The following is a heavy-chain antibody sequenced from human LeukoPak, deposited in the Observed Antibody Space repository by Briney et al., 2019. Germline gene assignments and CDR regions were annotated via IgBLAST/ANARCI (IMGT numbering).Heavy chain of an antibody. CDR3: ARDSYFARYFDWLPNAFDI. CDR1: GYTFTSYG. J-gene: IGHJ3*02. CDR2: IIPIFGTA. V-gene: IGHV1-69*06. Sequence: SVKVSCKASGYTFTSYGISWVRQAPGQGLEWMGGIIPIFGTANYAQKFQGRVTITADKSTSTAYMELSSLRSEDTAVYYCARDSYFARYFDWLPNAFDIWGQGTMVTVSS. D-gene: IGHD3-9*01.